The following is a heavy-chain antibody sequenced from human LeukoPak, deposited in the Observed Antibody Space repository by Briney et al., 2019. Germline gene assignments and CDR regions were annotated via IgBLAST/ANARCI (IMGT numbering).Heavy chain of an antibody. CDR2: ISAYNGNT. CDR1: GYTFTSYG. V-gene: IGHV1-18*01. CDR3: ARIAPPGAYYFDY. Sequence: GASVEVSCKASGYTFTSYGISWVRQAPGQRLEWMGWISAYNGNTNYAQKLQGRVTMTTDTSTSTAYMELRSLRSDDTALYYRARIAPPGAYYFDYWGQGTLVTFSS. D-gene: IGHD3-10*01. J-gene: IGHJ4*02.